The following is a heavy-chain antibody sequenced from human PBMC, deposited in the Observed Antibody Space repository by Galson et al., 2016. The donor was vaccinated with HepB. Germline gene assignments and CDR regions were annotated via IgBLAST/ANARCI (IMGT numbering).Heavy chain of an antibody. CDR3: AKVVTAMVTYYYGMDV. J-gene: IGHJ6*02. Sequence: SLRLSCAASGFTFDDYAMHWVRQAPGKGLEWVSGISWNSGSIGYADSVKGRFTISRDNAKNSLYLKMNSLRAEDTALYYCAKVVTAMVTYYYGMDVWGQGTTVTVSS. CDR1: GFTFDDYA. CDR2: ISWNSGSI. V-gene: IGHV3-9*01. D-gene: IGHD5-18*01.